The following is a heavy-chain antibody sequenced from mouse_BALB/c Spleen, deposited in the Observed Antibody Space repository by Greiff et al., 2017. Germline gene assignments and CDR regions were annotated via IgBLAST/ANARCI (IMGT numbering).Heavy chain of an antibody. CDR1: GFTFSDYY. V-gene: IGHV5-4*02. D-gene: IGHD1-1*01. CDR3: AREGYGSSYEGAMDY. J-gene: IGHJ4*01. Sequence: EVKLMESGGGLVKPGGSLKLSCAASGFTFSDYYMYWVRQTPEKRLEWVATISDGGSYTYYPDSVKGRFTISRDNAKNNLYLQMSSLKSEDTAMYYCAREGYGSSYEGAMDYWGQGTSVTVSS. CDR2: ISDGGSYT.